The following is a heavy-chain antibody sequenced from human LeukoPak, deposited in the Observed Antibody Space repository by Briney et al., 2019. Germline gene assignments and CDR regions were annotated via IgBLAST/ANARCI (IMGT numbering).Heavy chain of an antibody. J-gene: IGHJ5*02. V-gene: IGHV5-51*01. Sequence: GESLKISCKGSGYSFTSYWIGWVRQMPGKGLEWMGIIYPSDSDTRYSPSFQGQVTISADKSISTAYLQWSSLKASDTAMYYCAKLGSGWYRGNYPRAWGQGTLVTVSS. CDR3: AKLGSGWYRGNYPRA. CDR1: GYSFTSYW. D-gene: IGHD6-19*01. CDR2: IYPSDSDT.